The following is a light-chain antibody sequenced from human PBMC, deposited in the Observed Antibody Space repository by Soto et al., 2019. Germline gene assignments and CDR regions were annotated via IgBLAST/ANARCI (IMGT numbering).Light chain of an antibody. V-gene: IGKV1-39*01. CDR1: QSISSY. CDR2: AAS. Sequence: DIQMTQSQSSLSASVGDRVTITGRASQSISSYLNWYQQKPGKAPKLLIYAASSLQSGVPSRFRVSGSGTDFTLTISSLQPEDFATYYCPQSYSTPLTFGGGTKVEIK. J-gene: IGKJ4*01. CDR3: PQSYSTPLT.